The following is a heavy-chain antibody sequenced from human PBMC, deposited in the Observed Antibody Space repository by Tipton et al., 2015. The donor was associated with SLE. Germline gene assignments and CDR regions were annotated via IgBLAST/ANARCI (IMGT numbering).Heavy chain of an antibody. CDR2: ISAYNGNT. Sequence: QVQLVQSGAEVKKPGASVKVSCKASGYTFTSYGISWVRQAPGQGLEWMGWISAYNGNTNYAQKLQGRVTMTTDTSTSTASMELRSLRSDGTAVYYCARDPPVRGELLNYYYGMDVWGQGTTVTVSS. CDR3: ARDPPVRGELLNYYYGMDV. D-gene: IGHD1-26*01. J-gene: IGHJ6*02. V-gene: IGHV1-18*01. CDR1: GYTFTSYG.